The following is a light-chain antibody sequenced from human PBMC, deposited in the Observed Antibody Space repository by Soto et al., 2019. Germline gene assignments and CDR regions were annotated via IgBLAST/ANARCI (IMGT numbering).Light chain of an antibody. CDR1: QTISND. CDR2: GAS. CDR3: QQNNKWPPVT. Sequence: EVVMTQSPATVSVSPGEGVTLSCRASQTISNDLAWYQQKPGQAPRLLIYGASTRATGVPARCSGGGSWTELTLTISSLQSEDFAVYYCQQNNKWPPVTFGGGTKVEIK. V-gene: IGKV3-15*01. J-gene: IGKJ4*01.